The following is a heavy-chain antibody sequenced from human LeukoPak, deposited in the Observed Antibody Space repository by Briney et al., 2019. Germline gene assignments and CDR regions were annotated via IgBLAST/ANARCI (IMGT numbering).Heavy chain of an antibody. J-gene: IGHJ3*02. V-gene: IGHV4-61*02. Sequence: PSETLSLTCTVSGGSISSGSYYWSWIRQPAGKGLEWIGRIYTSGSTNYNPSLKSRVTISVDTSKNQFSLKLRSVTAADTAVYYCARPHSSGWYGGFGIWGQGTMVTVSS. D-gene: IGHD6-19*01. CDR2: IYTSGST. CDR1: GGSISSGSYY. CDR3: ARPHSSGWYGGFGI.